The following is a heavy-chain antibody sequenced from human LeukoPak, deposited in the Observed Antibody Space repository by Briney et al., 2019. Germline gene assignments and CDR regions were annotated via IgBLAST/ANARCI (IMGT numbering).Heavy chain of an antibody. CDR3: ARESITGDRDFDY. CDR1: GFSFSGYS. J-gene: IGHJ4*02. Sequence: PGGSLRLSCAASGFSFSGYSMNWVRQAPGRGLDWISYISSGSRTIFYADSVKGRFTISRDNAKNSLYLVMNSMRADDTAVYYCARESITGDRDFDYWGQGTLITVSS. V-gene: IGHV3-48*01. D-gene: IGHD7-27*01. CDR2: ISSGSRTI.